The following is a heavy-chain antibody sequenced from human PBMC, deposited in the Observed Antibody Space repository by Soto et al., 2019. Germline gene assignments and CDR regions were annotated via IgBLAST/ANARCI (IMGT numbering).Heavy chain of an antibody. D-gene: IGHD5-12*01. Sequence: GGSLRLSCAASGFTFSSYSMNWVRQAPGKGLEWVSSISSSSSCIYYADSVKGRFTISRDNAKNSLYLQMNSLRAEDTAAYYCARVSGGYDYEEPNYYYYYMDVWGKGTTVTVSS. V-gene: IGHV3-21*01. CDR1: GFTFSSYS. CDR2: ISSSSSCI. J-gene: IGHJ6*03. CDR3: ARVSGGYDYEEPNYYYYYMDV.